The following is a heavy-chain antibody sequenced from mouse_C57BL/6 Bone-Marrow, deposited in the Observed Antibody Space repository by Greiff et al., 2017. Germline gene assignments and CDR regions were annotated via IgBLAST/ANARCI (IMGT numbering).Heavy chain of an antibody. CDR3: AGYYGSALYFDV. J-gene: IGHJ1*03. D-gene: IGHD1-1*01. CDR2: INPNNGGT. Sequence: VQLQQSGPELVKPGASVKISCKASGYTFTDYYMNWVKQSNGKSLEWIGDINPNNGGTSYNQKFKGKATLTVDKSSSTAYMELRSLTSEDSAVYYCAGYYGSALYFDVWGTGTTVTVSS. V-gene: IGHV1-26*01. CDR1: GYTFTDYY.